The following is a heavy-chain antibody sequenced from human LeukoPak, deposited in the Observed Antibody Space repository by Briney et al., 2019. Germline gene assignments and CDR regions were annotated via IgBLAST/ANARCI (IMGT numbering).Heavy chain of an antibody. D-gene: IGHD4-17*01. CDR2: IKQDGSEK. V-gene: IGHV3-7*01. CDR1: GFTFNSYW. J-gene: IGHJ4*02. Sequence: PGGSLRLSCAASGFTFNSYWMSWVRQAPGKGLEWVANIKQDGSEKYYVDSVKGRFTISRDNAKNSLYLQMNSLRAEDTAVYYCAREGGDYGDADGYWGQGTLVTVSS. CDR3: AREGGDYGDADGY.